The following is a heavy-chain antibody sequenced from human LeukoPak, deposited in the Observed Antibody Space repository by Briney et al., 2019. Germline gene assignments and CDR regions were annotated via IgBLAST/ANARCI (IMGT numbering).Heavy chain of an antibody. V-gene: IGHV4-30-2*01. Sequence: PSQTLSLTCTVAVGSISSGGYYWSWIRQPPGKGLEWIAYISAAGTTFYNPSLKSRVTISLDRSKNRFSLNLTSITAADTAVYYCAGQNVPTPHDYWGQGTQVTVSS. J-gene: IGHJ4*02. CDR1: VGSISSGGYY. CDR3: AGQNVPTPHDY. CDR2: ISAAGTT. D-gene: IGHD2-2*01.